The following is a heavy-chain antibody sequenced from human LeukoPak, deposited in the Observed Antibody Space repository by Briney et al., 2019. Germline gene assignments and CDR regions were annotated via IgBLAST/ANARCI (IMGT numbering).Heavy chain of an antibody. CDR1: GFTFSTYA. J-gene: IGHJ4*02. D-gene: IGHD3-10*01. Sequence: GGSLRLSCAASGFTFSTYAMHWVRQAPGKGLEWVAVISYDRSNTYYADSVKGRFTISRDNSKNTLYLQLNSLRAEDTAVYYCARDSTYYYASGSSGPHYFDYWGQGTLVTVSS. V-gene: IGHV3-30*01. CDR2: ISYDRSNT. CDR3: ARDSTYYYASGSSGPHYFDY.